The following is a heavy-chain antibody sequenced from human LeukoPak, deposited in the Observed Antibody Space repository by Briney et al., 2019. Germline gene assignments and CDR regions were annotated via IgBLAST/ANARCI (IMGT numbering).Heavy chain of an antibody. D-gene: IGHD3-3*01. V-gene: IGHV4-34*01. CDR1: GGSVRGYY. Sequence: PSETLSLTCAVYGGSVRGYYWSCIRQPPGKGLEWIGEISHRGRTHYNPSLKGRVTMSVDTSKNQFALEVDSVTAADTAVYYCATSPLYFLEPFDYWGQGILVTVSS. CDR2: ISHRGRT. J-gene: IGHJ4*02. CDR3: ATSPLYFLEPFDY.